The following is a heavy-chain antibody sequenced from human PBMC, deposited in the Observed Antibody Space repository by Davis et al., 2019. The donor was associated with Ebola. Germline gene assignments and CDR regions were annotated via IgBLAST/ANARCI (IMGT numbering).Heavy chain of an antibody. CDR2: ISSSSSYI. D-gene: IGHD5-12*01. V-gene: IGHV3-21*01. Sequence: GGSLRLSCAASGFTFSSYSMNWVRQAPGKGLEWVSSISSSSSYIYYADSVKGRFTISRDNAKNSLYLQMNSLRPEDTAVYYCARSLAVGGHDLSPLDYWGQGTLVTVSS. CDR1: GFTFSSYS. CDR3: ARSLAVGGHDLSPLDY. J-gene: IGHJ4*02.